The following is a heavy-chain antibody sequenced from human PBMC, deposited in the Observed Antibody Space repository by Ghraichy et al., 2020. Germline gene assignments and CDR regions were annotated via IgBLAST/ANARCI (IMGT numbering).Heavy chain of an antibody. CDR2: ISGSGGST. CDR3: ANSPDFWSGYYDHYFDY. D-gene: IGHD3-3*01. CDR1: GFTFSSYA. Sequence: GGSLRLSCAASGFTFSSYAMSWVRQAPGKGLEWVSAISGSGGSTYYADSVKGRFTISRDNSKNTLYLQMNSLRAEDTAVYYCANSPDFWSGYYDHYFDYWGQGTLVTVSS. J-gene: IGHJ4*02. V-gene: IGHV3-23*01.